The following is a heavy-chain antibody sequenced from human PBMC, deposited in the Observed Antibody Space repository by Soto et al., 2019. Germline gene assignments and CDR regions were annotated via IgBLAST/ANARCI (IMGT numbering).Heavy chain of an antibody. J-gene: IGHJ4*02. CDR3: ARAIAAAGTFY. CDR1: GGSIRRGGYY. Sequence: SETLSLTCTVSGGSIRRGGYYLSWIRQHPGKGLEWIGHMYYSGSTFYNPSLKSRITISVDTSKNQFSLKLSSVTAADTAVYYCARAIAAAGTFYWGQGTPVTVSS. D-gene: IGHD6-13*01. CDR2: MYYSGST. V-gene: IGHV4-31*03.